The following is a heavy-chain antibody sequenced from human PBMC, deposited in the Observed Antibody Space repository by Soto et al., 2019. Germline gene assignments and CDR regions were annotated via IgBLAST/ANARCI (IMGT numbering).Heavy chain of an antibody. CDR1: GGSISSSSYY. CDR3: ARHSALYNWNVLPQFDY. V-gene: IGHV4-39*01. D-gene: IGHD1-20*01. Sequence: SETLSLTCTVSGGSISSSSYYWGWIRQPPGKGLEWIGSFYYSGSTYYNPSLTSRVTISVDTSKNQFSLKLSSVTAADTAVYYCARHSALYNWNVLPQFDYWGQGTLVTVSS. J-gene: IGHJ4*02. CDR2: FYYSGST.